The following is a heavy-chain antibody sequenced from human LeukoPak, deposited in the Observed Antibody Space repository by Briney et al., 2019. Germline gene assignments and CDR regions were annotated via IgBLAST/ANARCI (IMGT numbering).Heavy chain of an antibody. J-gene: IGHJ3*02. CDR3: AEDPVTSPIGAFDI. V-gene: IGHV3-23*01. CDR1: GFTLSSYA. CDR2: ISGSGGST. D-gene: IGHD5-18*01. Sequence: PGGSLRLSCAASGFTLSSYAMSWVRQAPGKGGEGVSAISGSGGSTYYADSVQRRFTISRDNSKTTLYLQMNSLRAEDTAVYYCAEDPVTSPIGAFDIWGQGTMVTVSS.